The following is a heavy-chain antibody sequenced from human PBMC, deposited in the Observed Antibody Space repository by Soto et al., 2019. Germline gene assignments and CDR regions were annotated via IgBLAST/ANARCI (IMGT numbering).Heavy chain of an antibody. CDR3: ARERYVASRHSHFDS. CDR1: GYRFSTYG. CDR2: TSTNNDDR. Sequence: ASVKVSCKASGYRFSTYGINWVRQAPGQGLEWLGWTSTNNDDRNYAQKFRGRVTFTTDTSTSTAYMELRSLISDDTAVYFCARERYVASRHSHFDSWGQGTQVTVSS. V-gene: IGHV1-18*04. D-gene: IGHD6-6*01. J-gene: IGHJ4*02.